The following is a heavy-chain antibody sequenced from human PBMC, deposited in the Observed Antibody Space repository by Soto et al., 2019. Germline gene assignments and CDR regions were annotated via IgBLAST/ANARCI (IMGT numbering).Heavy chain of an antibody. D-gene: IGHD2-8*01. V-gene: IGHV4-59*01. Sequence: LETLSLTCTVSGTSISSYYWSWIRQPPGKGLEWIANIHYSGTTNYNPSLASRVTLSVDTSKNQFSLKMTSVTAADRAMYFCARYNSYAIDYWGRGTLVTVSS. CDR2: IHYSGTT. J-gene: IGHJ4*02. CDR3: ARYNSYAIDY. CDR1: GTSISSYY.